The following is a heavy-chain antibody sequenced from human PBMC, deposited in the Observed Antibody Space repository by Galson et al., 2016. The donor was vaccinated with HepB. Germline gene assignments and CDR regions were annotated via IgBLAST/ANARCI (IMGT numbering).Heavy chain of an antibody. V-gene: IGHV4-61*01. J-gene: IGHJ4*02. CDR3: TTKHFYDSGGYNSSHY. Sequence: ETLSLTCSVSGGSVSSNSYYWSWIRQPPGKTLEWIGYIDYSGRTNYNPSLKSRVTMSLDTSKNQFSLKLKSVTAAATAVYYCTTKHFYDSGGYNSSHYWGQGTLVTVSS. CDR1: GGSVSSNSYY. D-gene: IGHD3-22*01. CDR2: IDYSGRT.